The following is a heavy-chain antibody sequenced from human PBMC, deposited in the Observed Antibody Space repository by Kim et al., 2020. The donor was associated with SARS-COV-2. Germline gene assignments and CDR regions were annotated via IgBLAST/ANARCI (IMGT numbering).Heavy chain of an antibody. CDR2: INHSGST. V-gene: IGHV4-34*01. CDR3: ARGSGWFGDR. Sequence: SETLSLTCAVYGGSFSGYYWSWIRQPPGKGLEWIGEINHSGSTNYNPSLKSRVTISVDTSKNQFSLKLSSVTAADTAVYYCARGSGWFGDRWGQGTLVT. J-gene: IGHJ4*02. D-gene: IGHD3-10*01. CDR1: GGSFSGYY.